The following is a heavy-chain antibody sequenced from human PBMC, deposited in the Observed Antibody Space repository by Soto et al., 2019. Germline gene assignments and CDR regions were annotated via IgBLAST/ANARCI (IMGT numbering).Heavy chain of an antibody. CDR2: ISDSGGTT. V-gene: IGHV3-23*01. D-gene: IGHD6-13*01. J-gene: IGHJ4*02. CDR3: AKDRYESHHSADGTHSDY. Sequence: EVQLLESGGGLGQPGGSLRLSCAASGFTFSSYAMNWVRQAPGKGLEWVSTISDSGGTTYYADSVKGRFTISRDNSKNTLYLQMNSLRAEDTAVYYCAKDRYESHHSADGTHSDYWGQGTLVTVSS. CDR1: GFTFSSYA.